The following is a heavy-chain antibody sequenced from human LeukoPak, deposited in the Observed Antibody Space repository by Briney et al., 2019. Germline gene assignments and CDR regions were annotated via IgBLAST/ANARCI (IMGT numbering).Heavy chain of an antibody. CDR1: GFTFSTYW. CDR3: ARDSVRGRPLVAFDI. CDR2: IKYDGSEK. D-gene: IGHD6-6*01. Sequence: PGGSLRLSCAASGFTFSTYWMNWVRQAPGKGLEWVANIKYDGSEKYYVDSVKGRFTISRENAENSLHLQMNSLRAEDTAVYYCARDSVRGRPLVAFDIWGQGTMVTVSS. V-gene: IGHV3-7*01. J-gene: IGHJ3*02.